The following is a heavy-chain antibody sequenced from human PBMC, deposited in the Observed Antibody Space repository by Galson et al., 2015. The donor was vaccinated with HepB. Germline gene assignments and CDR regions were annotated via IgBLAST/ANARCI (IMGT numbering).Heavy chain of an antibody. J-gene: IGHJ6*03. Sequence: SVKVSCKASGYSFTSYDISWVRQAPGQGLEWMGWISAYNGKTNYAQKFQGRVTMTTNTSTSTAYMELRSLRSDDTAMYYCARGTTVTRGYYYMDVWGKGTTVTVSS. CDR3: ARGTTVTRGYYYMDV. D-gene: IGHD4-11*01. CDR1: GYSFTSYD. CDR2: ISAYNGKT. V-gene: IGHV1-18*01.